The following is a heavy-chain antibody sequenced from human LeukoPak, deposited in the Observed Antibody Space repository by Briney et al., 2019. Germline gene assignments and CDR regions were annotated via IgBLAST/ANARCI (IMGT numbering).Heavy chain of an antibody. CDR1: GGSISSYY. CDR3: ARGLGVRYFDWLYFDY. V-gene: IGHV4-59*01. D-gene: IGHD3-9*01. J-gene: IGHJ4*02. Sequence: KPSKTLSLTCSVSGGSISSYYWSWIRQRPGKGLEGIGYIYYSGSTNYNPSLKSRVTISVDTSKNQFSLKLSSVTAADTAVYYCARGLGVRYFDWLYFDYWGQGTLVTVSS. CDR2: IYYSGST.